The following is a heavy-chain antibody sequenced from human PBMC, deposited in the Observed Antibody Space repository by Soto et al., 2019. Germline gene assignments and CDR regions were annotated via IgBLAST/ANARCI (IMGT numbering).Heavy chain of an antibody. CDR1: ELTLRSYE. CDR3: DRLGGDEAGPGEY. Sequence: EVSLRRSCVASELTLRSYEMNWVRQAPGKVLEWVSYISSSGTTIYYTDSVKGRFTISRDNAKKSLYLQMNSLRAEDTAVYCWDRLGGDEAGPGEYWGQGTLVTVSS. V-gene: IGHV3-48*03. D-gene: IGHD3-10*01. CDR2: ISSSGTTI. J-gene: IGHJ4*02.